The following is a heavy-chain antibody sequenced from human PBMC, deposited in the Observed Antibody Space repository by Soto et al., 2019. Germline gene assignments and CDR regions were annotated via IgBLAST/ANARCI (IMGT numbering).Heavy chain of an antibody. V-gene: IGHV1-2*02. D-gene: IGHD3-3*01. CDR3: ARSMTHYDFWSGYPDY. Sequence: SVKVSCKASGYTFTGYYMHWVRQAPVQGLEWMGWINPNSGGTNYAQKFQGRVTMTRDTSISTAYMELSRLRSDDTAVYYCARSMTHYDFWSGYPDYWGQGTLVTVSS. CDR2: INPNSGGT. CDR1: GYTFTGYY. J-gene: IGHJ4*02.